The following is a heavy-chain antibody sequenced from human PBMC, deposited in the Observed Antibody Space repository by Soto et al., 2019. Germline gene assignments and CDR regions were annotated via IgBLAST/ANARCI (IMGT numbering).Heavy chain of an antibody. CDR2: IYPGDSDT. Sequence: GESLKISCKGSGYSFTSYWIGWVRQMPGKGLEWMGIIYPGDSDTRYSPSFQGQVTISADKSISTAYLQWSSLKASDTAMYYCARQDGPYDYVWGSYRDLMDYYYGMDVWGQGTTVTVS. D-gene: IGHD3-16*02. CDR3: ARQDGPYDYVWGSYRDLMDYYYGMDV. V-gene: IGHV5-51*01. CDR1: GYSFTSYW. J-gene: IGHJ6*02.